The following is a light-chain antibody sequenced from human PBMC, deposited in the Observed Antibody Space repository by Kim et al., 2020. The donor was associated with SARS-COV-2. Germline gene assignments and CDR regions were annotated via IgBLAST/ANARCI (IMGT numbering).Light chain of an antibody. J-gene: IGKJ1*01. CDR1: QSVPNNY. CDR3: QQYGDSWT. CDR2: HAF. Sequence: LSPGESATLSCRASQSVPNNYVVWYQQKAGQAPRLVIQHAFARAAGIPDRFSGSGSGTDFTLSISRLEPEDSAVYYCQQYGDSWTFGQGTKVDIK. V-gene: IGKV3-20*01.